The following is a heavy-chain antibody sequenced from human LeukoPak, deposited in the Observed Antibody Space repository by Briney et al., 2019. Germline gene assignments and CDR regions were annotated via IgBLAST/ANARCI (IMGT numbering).Heavy chain of an antibody. CDR3: ARPTTTLEY. CDR2: INPDGSGP. Sequence: GGSLRLSCATSGFTFTSCWTHWVRQAPGNGLVWVSRINPDGSGPIYADSVKGRFTISRDNAKNTLYLQMNSLRDEDTAVYYCARPTTTLEYWGQGTLVTVSS. D-gene: IGHD1-7*01. CDR1: GFTFTSCW. J-gene: IGHJ4*02. V-gene: IGHV3-74*01.